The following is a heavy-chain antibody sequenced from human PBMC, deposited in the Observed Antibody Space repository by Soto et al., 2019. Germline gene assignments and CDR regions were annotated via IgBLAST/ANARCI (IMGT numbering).Heavy chain of an antibody. V-gene: IGHV3-23*01. CDR2: ISGSGGST. CDR3: AKDVSRFDP. Sequence: GSLSISCAASGFNFSSYAMSWVRQAPGKGLEWVSAISGSGGSTYYAASVKGRFTISRDNSKNTLYLQMNSLRAEDTAVYYCAKDVSRFDPWGQGTLVTVSS. J-gene: IGHJ5*02. CDR1: GFNFSSYA.